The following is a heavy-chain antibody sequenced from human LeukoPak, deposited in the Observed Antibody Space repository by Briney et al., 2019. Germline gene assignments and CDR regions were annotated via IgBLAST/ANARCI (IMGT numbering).Heavy chain of an antibody. Sequence: PGGSLRLSCAASGFTFSSYSMNWVRQAPGKGLEWVSSISSSSSYIYYADSVKGRYTISRDNAKNSLYLQMNSLRAEDTAVYYCARGEEAFGDYEVYFDYWGQGTLVTVSS. CDR1: GFTFSSYS. CDR3: ARGEEAFGDYEVYFDY. CDR2: ISSSSSYI. V-gene: IGHV3-21*01. J-gene: IGHJ4*02. D-gene: IGHD4-17*01.